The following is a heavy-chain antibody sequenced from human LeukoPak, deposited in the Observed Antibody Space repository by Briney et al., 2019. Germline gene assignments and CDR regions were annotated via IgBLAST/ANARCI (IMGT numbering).Heavy chain of an antibody. Sequence: GGSLRLSCSASGFTFSSYAMHWVRQAPGKGLEYVSAISSNGGSTYYADSVKGRFTISRDNSKNTLYLQMSSLRAEDTAVYYCARDLVSLGAFKAFDIWGQGTMVTVSS. CDR1: GFTFSSYA. CDR3: ARDLVSLGAFKAFDI. V-gene: IGHV3-64D*06. D-gene: IGHD3-9*01. J-gene: IGHJ3*02. CDR2: ISSNGGST.